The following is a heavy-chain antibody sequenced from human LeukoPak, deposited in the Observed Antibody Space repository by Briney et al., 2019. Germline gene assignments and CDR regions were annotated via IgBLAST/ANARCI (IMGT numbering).Heavy chain of an antibody. V-gene: IGHV4-34*01. CDR2: INHSGST. Sequence: SETLSLTCAVYGGSFSGYYWSWIRQPPGKGLEWIGEINHSGSTNYNPSLKSRVTISVDTSENQFSLKLSSVTAADTAVYYCARHFVVVTAIPWFDPWGQGTLVTVSS. D-gene: IGHD2-21*02. CDR3: ARHFVVVTAIPWFDP. CDR1: GGSFSGYY. J-gene: IGHJ5*02.